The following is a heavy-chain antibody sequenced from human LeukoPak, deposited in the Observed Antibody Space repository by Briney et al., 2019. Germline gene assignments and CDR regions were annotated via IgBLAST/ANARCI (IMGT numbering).Heavy chain of an antibody. J-gene: IGHJ4*02. Sequence: SETLSLTCTVSGGSISSYYWSWIRQPPRKGLEWIGYIYYSGSTNYNPSLKSRVTISVATSKNQFSLKLSSVTAADTAVYYCARGRDGYNDWGQGTLVTVSS. CDR3: ARGRDGYND. D-gene: IGHD5-24*01. CDR2: IYYSGST. V-gene: IGHV4-59*01. CDR1: GGSISSYY.